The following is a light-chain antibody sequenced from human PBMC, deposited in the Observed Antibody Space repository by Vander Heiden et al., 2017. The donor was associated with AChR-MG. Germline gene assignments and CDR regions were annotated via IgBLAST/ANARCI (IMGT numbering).Light chain of an antibody. CDR3: SSYISSSTLVV. CDR1: SSDVGGYNY. V-gene: IGLV2-14*03. J-gene: IGLJ3*02. Sequence: QSALTQPASVSGSPGQSITISCTGTSSDVGGYNYVSWYQLHPGKAPKLMIYDVSNRPSGVSNRFSGSKSGNTASLTISGLQAEDETDYYCSSYISSSTLVVFGGGTKLNVI. CDR2: DVS.